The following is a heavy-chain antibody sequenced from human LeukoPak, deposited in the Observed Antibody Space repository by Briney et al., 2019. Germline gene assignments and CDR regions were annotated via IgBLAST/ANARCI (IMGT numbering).Heavy chain of an antibody. D-gene: IGHD3-3*01. J-gene: IGHJ4*02. CDR3: ARGVGYDFWSGYYTGNYFDY. CDR1: GFTVSSNY. CDR2: IYSGGST. Sequence: GGSLRLSCAASGFTVSSNYMSRVRQAPGKGLEWVSVIYSGGSTYYADSVKGRFTISRDNSKNTLYLQMNSLRAEDTAVYYCARGVGYDFWSGYYTGNYFDYWGQGTLVTVSS. V-gene: IGHV3-66*01.